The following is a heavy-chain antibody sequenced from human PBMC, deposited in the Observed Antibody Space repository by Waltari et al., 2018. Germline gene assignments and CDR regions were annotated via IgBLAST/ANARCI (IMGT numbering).Heavy chain of an antibody. CDR3: ARDSRGVTDKDAFDI. J-gene: IGHJ3*02. Sequence: EVQLVETGGGLIQPGGSLRLSCAASGFTVSSNYMSWVRQAPGKGLWWVSVIYSGGSTYYADSVKGRFTISRDNSKNTLYLQMNSLRAEDTAVYYCARDSRGVTDKDAFDIWGQGTMVTVSS. V-gene: IGHV3-53*02. CDR1: GFTVSSNY. D-gene: IGHD3-10*01. CDR2: IYSGGST.